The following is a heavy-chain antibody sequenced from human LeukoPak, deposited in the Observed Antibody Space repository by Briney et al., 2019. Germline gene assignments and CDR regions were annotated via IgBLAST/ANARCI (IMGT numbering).Heavy chain of an antibody. Sequence: GRSLRLSCAASGFTFSSYGMHWVRQAPGKGLEWVAVIWYDGSNKYYADSVKGRFTISRDNSKNTLYLQMNSLRAEDTAVYYCARDFLPRLPYSYRGSPVDYWGQGTLVTDSS. V-gene: IGHV3-33*01. CDR3: ARDFLPRLPYSYRGSPVDY. CDR1: GFTFSSYG. J-gene: IGHJ4*02. CDR2: IWYDGSNK. D-gene: IGHD5-18*01.